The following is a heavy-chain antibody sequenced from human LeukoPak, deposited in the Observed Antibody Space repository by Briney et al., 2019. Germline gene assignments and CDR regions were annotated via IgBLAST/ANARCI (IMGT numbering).Heavy chain of an antibody. D-gene: IGHD2-2*01. CDR2: ISSSGSTI. Sequence: GGSLRLSCAASGFTFSDYYMSWIRQAPGEGLEWVSYISSSGSTIYYADSVKGRFTISRDNAKNSLYLQMNSLRAEDTAVYYCAREGIVVVPAASDYYYCYYMDVWGKGTTVTVSS. V-gene: IGHV3-11*04. CDR3: AREGIVVVPAASDYYYCYYMDV. J-gene: IGHJ6*03. CDR1: GFTFSDYY.